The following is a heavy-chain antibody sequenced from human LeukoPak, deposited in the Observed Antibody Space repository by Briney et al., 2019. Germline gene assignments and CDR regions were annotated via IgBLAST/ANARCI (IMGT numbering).Heavy chain of an antibody. J-gene: IGHJ4*02. CDR1: GFTFSSHW. D-gene: IGHD4-17*01. V-gene: IGHV3-7*01. CDR2: IKQGGTEK. Sequence: PGGSLRLSCAASGFTFSSHWMTWVRQAPGKGLEYVASIKQGGTEKYYADSVKGRFTVSRDNAKNSLYLQMNSLSAGDTAVYYCARGPNYGDRVDYPHSWGQGTKVTVSS. CDR3: ARGPNYGDRVDYPHS.